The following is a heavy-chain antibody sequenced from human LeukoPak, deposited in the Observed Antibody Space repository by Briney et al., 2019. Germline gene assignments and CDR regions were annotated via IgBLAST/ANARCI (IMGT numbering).Heavy chain of an antibody. Sequence: SETLSLTCTVSGGSISSYYWSWIRQPPGKGLEWIGYIYYSGSTNYNPSLKSRVTISLDTSKNQFSLKLNSMTAADTAVYYCASHYGSGSFYSPFDYWAREPWSPSPQ. CDR2: IYYSGST. CDR1: GGSISSYY. V-gene: IGHV4-59*01. J-gene: IGHJ4*02. CDR3: ASHYGSGSFYSPFDY. D-gene: IGHD3-10*01.